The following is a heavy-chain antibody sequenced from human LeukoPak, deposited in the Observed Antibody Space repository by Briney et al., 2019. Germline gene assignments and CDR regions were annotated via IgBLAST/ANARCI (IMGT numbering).Heavy chain of an antibody. CDR3: AIGTGDDMDV. CDR1: GFTVSSNY. Sequence: PGGSLRLSCAASGFTVSSNYMRWVRQAPGKGLEWVSVIYSGGSTYYAESVKGRFTISRDTSKNTLYLQMNSLRAEDTAVYYCAIGTGDDMDVWGQGTTVTVSS. D-gene: IGHD1-14*01. V-gene: IGHV3-66*01. CDR2: IYSGGST. J-gene: IGHJ6*02.